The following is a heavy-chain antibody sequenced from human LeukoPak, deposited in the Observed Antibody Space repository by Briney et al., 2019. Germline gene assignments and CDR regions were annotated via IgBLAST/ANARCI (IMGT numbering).Heavy chain of an antibody. CDR3: AKEGGNGQFDS. V-gene: IGHV3-23*03. D-gene: IGHD2-8*01. CDR2: ISSDGGTYYDGST. J-gene: IGHJ4*02. CDR1: GFSVSNNY. Sequence: GGSLRLSCAASGFSVSNNYMSWVRQAPGKGLEWVAIISSDGGTYYDGSTYHADSVKGRFTISRDNSKNTLYLQMNSLRAEDTAVYCCAKEGGNGQFDSWGQGTLVTVSS.